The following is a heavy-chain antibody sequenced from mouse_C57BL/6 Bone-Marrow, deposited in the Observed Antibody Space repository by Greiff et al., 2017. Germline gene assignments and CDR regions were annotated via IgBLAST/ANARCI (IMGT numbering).Heavy chain of an antibody. CDR3: AGLTDYAMDY. V-gene: IGHV2-2*01. Sequence: QVQLKESGPGLVQPSQSLSITCTVSGFSLTSYGVHWVRQSPGKGLEWLGVIWSGGSTDYNAAFISRLSISKDNSKSQVFFKMNSLQADDTAIYYCAGLTDYAMDYWGQGTSVTVSS. CDR2: IWSGGST. D-gene: IGHD1-1*01. CDR1: GFSLTSYG. J-gene: IGHJ4*01.